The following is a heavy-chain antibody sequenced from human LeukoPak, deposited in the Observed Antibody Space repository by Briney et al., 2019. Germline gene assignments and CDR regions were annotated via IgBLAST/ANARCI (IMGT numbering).Heavy chain of an antibody. CDR1: GGSFSGYY. D-gene: IGHD6-13*01. V-gene: IGHV4-34*01. CDR3: ARFSSIAAAFDY. J-gene: IGHJ4*02. Sequence: PSETLSLTCAVYGGSFSGYYWSWIRQPPGKGLEWIGEINHSGSTNYNPSLKSRVTISVDTSKNQSSLKLSSVTAADTAVYYCARFSSIAAAFDYWGQGTLVTVSS. CDR2: INHSGST.